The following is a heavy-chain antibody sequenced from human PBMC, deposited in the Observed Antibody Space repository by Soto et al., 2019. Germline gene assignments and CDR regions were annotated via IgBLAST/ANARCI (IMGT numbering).Heavy chain of an antibody. CDR1: GFTFSSYS. D-gene: IGHD2-2*01. CDR3: ASEGDCSSTRCYFSYYYGMDV. V-gene: IGHV3-21*01. Sequence: GGSLRLSCAASGFTFSSYSMNWVRQAPGKGLEWVSSISSSSSYIYYADSVKGRFTISRDNAKNSLYLQMNSLRAEDTAVYYCASEGDCSSTRCYFSYYYGMDVSGQGTKATVYS. CDR2: ISSSSSYI. J-gene: IGHJ6*02.